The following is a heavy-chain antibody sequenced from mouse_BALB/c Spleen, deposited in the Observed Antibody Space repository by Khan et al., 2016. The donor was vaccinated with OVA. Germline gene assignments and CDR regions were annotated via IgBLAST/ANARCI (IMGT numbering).Heavy chain of an antibody. D-gene: IGHD1-1*01. CDR3: ANHGSSSAWLTY. V-gene: IGHV1-7*01. J-gene: IGHJ3*01. CDR2: INPSAGYT. CDR1: GYTFTSYW. Sequence: QVQLQQSGAELAKPGASVKMSCKASGYTFTSYWMHWVKQRPGQGLEWIRYINPSAGYTEYNQRFKDKATLTADKSSSTAYMQLSSLTSEESAVYYCANHGSSSAWLTYWGQGTLVTVSA.